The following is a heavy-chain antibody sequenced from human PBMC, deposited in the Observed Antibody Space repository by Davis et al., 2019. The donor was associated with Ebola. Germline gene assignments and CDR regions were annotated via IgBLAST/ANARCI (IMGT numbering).Heavy chain of an antibody. D-gene: IGHD2-15*01. CDR1: GFTFSSYA. J-gene: IGHJ1*01. V-gene: IGHV3-23*01. Sequence: GESLKISCAASGFTFSSYAMSWVRQAPGKGLEWVSGISSSGDKIYYADSVKGRFTISRDNSKNSLYLQMNSLRTEDTALYYCAKDEGYCSGGSCYSYFQHWGQGTPVTVSS. CDR3: AKDEGYCSGGSCYSYFQH. CDR2: ISSSGDKI.